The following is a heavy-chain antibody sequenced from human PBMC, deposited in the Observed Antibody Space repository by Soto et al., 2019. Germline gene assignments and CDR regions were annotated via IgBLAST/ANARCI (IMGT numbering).Heavy chain of an antibody. CDR2: IYYSGST. CDR3: AGRSAAAGNNTPD. J-gene: IGHJ4*02. D-gene: IGHD6-13*01. V-gene: IGHV4-31*03. Sequence: SETLSLTCTVSGGSISSGGYYWSWIRQHPGKGLEWIGYIYYSGSTYYNPSLKSRVTISVDTSKNQFSLKLSSVTAADTAVYYCAGRSAAAGNNTPDWGQGTLVTVSS. CDR1: GGSISSGGYY.